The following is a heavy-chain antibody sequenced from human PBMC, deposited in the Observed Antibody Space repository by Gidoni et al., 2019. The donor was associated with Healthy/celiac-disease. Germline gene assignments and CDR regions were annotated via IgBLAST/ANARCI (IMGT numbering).Heavy chain of an antibody. CDR2: NSAILGTA. CDR3: ARDRGYSSSSGRSAFDI. D-gene: IGHD6-6*01. Sequence: QVQLVQSGAEVKKPGSSVKVSCKASGGTFSSYDISWVRQAPGQGLEWLGGNSAILGTANYAQKFQGRVTITADESTSTAYMELSSLRAEDTAVYYCARDRGYSSSSGRSAFDIWGQGTMVTVSS. V-gene: IGHV1-69*01. J-gene: IGHJ3*02. CDR1: GGTFSSYD.